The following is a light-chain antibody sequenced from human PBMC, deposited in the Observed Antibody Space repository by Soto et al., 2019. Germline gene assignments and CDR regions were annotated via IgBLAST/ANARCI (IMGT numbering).Light chain of an antibody. CDR2: KAS. V-gene: IGKV1-5*03. Sequence: DIQLTQSPSTLSASVGDRATITCRASQNINKWLAWRQQRPGKAPKLLIYKASILENGVPFRFSGSGSGTECTLSISSLQPDDFGAYYCQQFNNALYTFGQGTKLEI. CDR3: QQFNNALYT. CDR1: QNINKW. J-gene: IGKJ2*01.